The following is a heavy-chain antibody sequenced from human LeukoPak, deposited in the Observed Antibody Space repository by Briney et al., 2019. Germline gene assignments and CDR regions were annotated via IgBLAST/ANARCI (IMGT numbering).Heavy chain of an antibody. CDR1: GFTFSSYA. CDR2: ISGSGGST. V-gene: IGHV3-23*01. CDR3: AKDRRFGEYHDY. Sequence: GRSLRLSCAASGFTFSSYAMSWVRQAPGKGLEWVSAISGSGGSTYYADSVKGRFTISRDNSKNTLYLQMNSLRAEDTAVYYCAKDRRFGEYHDYWGQGTLVTVSS. D-gene: IGHD3-10*01. J-gene: IGHJ4*02.